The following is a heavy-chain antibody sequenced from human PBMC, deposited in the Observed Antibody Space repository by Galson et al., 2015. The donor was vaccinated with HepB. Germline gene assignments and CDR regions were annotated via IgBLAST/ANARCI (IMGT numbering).Heavy chain of an antibody. V-gene: IGHV1-2*06. CDR3: ARMAVAGTILTDY. D-gene: IGHD6-19*01. Sequence: SVKVSCKASGYTFTGYYMHWVRQAPGQGLEWMGRINPNSGGTNYAQKFQGRVTMTRDTSISTAYMELSRLRSDDTAVYYCARMAVAGTILTDYWGQGTQVTVSS. J-gene: IGHJ4*02. CDR1: GYTFTGYY. CDR2: INPNSGGT.